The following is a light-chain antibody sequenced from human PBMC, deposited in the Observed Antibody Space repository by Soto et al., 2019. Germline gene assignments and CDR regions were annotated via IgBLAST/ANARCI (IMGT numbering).Light chain of an antibody. Sequence: DIVMTQSPLSLPVTPGEPASISCRSSRSLLHSNGYNSLDWYLQKPGQSPQLLIYLGSNRASGVPDRFSGSGSGTEFTLNISRVEAEDVGVYYCMQALESPCTFGQGTKLEIK. CDR2: LGS. V-gene: IGKV2-28*01. J-gene: IGKJ2*02. CDR3: MQALESPCT. CDR1: RSLLHSNGYNS.